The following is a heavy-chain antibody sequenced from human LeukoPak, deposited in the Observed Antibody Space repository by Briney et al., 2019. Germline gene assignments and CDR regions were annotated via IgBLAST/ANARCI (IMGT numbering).Heavy chain of an antibody. D-gene: IGHD6-13*01. CDR2: IYHSGST. CDR1: GYSISSGYY. V-gene: IGHV4-38-2*02. J-gene: IGHJ4*02. CDR3: AGAVTSSSSWDFDY. Sequence: SETLSLTCTVSGYSISSGYYWGWIRQPPGKGLEWIGSIYHSGSTYYNPSLKSRVTISVDTSKNQFSLKLSSVTAADTAVYYCAGAVTSSSSWDFDYWGQGILVTVSS.